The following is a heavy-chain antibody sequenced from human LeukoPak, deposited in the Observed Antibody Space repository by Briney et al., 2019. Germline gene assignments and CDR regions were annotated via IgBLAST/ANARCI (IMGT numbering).Heavy chain of an antibody. Sequence: ASVKVSCKASGYTFTSYDINWVRQATGQGLEWMGWMNPNSGNTGYAQKFQGRVTMTRDMSTSTVYMELSSLRSEDTAVYYCARAKVEMATTFYYYYYYMDVWGKGTTVTVSS. V-gene: IGHV1-8*02. CDR1: GYTFTSYD. CDR3: ARAKVEMATTFYYYYYYMDV. J-gene: IGHJ6*03. D-gene: IGHD5-24*01. CDR2: MNPNSGNT.